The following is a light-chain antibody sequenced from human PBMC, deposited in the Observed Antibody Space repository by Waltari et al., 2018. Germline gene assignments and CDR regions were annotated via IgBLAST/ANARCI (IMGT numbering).Light chain of an antibody. CDR1: TSDVGSYDL. V-gene: IGLV2-23*02. CDR3: CSYAGRGTYV. J-gene: IGLJ1*01. CDR2: EVF. Sequence: QSALTQPASVSGTPGQSITISCSGTTSDVGSYDLVSWYQQHPGEAPKLLIYEVFTRPPATSSRCSGAKSGSTASLTISGLQREDEADYYCCSYAGRGTYVCGSGTKVTVL.